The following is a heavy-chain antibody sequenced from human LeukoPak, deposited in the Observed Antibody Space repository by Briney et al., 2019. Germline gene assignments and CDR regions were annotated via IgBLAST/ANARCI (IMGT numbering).Heavy chain of an antibody. CDR3: ARAGAVAATGGY. CDR1: GGSISSGGYS. J-gene: IGHJ4*02. D-gene: IGHD6-19*01. Sequence: PSQTLSLTCAVSGGSISSGGYSWSWIRQPPGKGLEWIGYIYHSGSTYYNPSLKSRVTISVDRSKNQFSLKLSSVTAADTAVYYCARAGAVAATGGYWGQGTLVTVSS. CDR2: IYHSGST. V-gene: IGHV4-30-2*01.